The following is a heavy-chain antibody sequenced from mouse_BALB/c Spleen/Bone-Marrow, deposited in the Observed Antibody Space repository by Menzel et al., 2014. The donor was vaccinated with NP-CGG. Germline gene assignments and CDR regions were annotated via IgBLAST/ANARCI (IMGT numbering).Heavy chain of an antibody. CDR3: TRGGRPPFAY. D-gene: IGHD2-12*01. CDR2: IYPGSAGT. CDR1: GYTFTSYW. V-gene: IGHV1S22*01. J-gene: IGHJ3*01. Sequence: LQQPGSELVRPGASVKLSCKASGYTFTSYWMHWVKQRPGRGLEWIGNIYPGSAGTNYDEKFKSKATLTVDTSSSTAYMQLSSLTSGDSAVYYCTRGGRPPFAYWGQGTLVTVSA.